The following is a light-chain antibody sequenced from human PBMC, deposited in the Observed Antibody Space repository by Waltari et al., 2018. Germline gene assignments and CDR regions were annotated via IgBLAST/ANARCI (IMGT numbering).Light chain of an antibody. V-gene: IGKV4-1*01. Sequence: DIVMTQSPDSLAVSLGERATLNCKSSQSVLYSSNSKNYLAWYQHKPGQPPKLLIYWASTRDSGVPDRFSGGGSGTDFTLTISSLQAEDVAVYYCQQYYTAPYSFGQGTKLEIK. CDR1: QSVLYSSNSKNY. CDR2: WAS. CDR3: QQYYTAPYS. J-gene: IGKJ2*03.